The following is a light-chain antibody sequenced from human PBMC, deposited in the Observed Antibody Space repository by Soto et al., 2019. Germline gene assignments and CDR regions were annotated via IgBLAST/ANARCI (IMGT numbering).Light chain of an antibody. CDR2: AAS. CDR1: QSISSY. J-gene: IGKJ4*01. CDR3: PRSFSIPLT. V-gene: IGKV1-39*01. Sequence: DIQMTQSPSSLSASVGDRVTITCRASQSISSYLHWYQQKPGKAPKLLIYAASSLQSGVPSRFSGSGSGTDFTLTISSLQPEDFATYYCPRSFSIPLTCGGGIKVEIK.